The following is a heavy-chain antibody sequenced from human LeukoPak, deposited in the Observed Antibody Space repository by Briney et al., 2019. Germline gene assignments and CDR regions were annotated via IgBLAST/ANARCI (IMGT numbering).Heavy chain of an antibody. D-gene: IGHD6-13*01. Sequence: GGSLRLSCAASGFTVSSNYMSWVRQAPGKGLEWVSVVYGGDTTFYADSVKGRFTISRDNSKNTLYLQMNSLRADDTAVYYCAIGIAAAGTSDYWGQGTLVTVSS. CDR2: VYGGDTT. J-gene: IGHJ4*02. CDR3: AIGIAAAGTSDY. V-gene: IGHV3-66*01. CDR1: GFTVSSNY.